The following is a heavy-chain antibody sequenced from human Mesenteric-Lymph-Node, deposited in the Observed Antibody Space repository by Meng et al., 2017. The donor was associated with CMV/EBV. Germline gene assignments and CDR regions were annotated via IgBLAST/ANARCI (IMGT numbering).Heavy chain of an antibody. CDR3: ARDKSSSGWPPDY. CDR1: GFTVSSKY. Sequence: GGSLRLSCAASGFTVSSKYMSWVRQAPGKGLEWVSVIYSGGSTYYADSVKGRFTISRDNSKNTLYLQMNSLRAEDTAVYYCARDKSSSGWPPDYWGQGTLVTVSS. V-gene: IGHV3-66*02. J-gene: IGHJ4*02. D-gene: IGHD6-19*01. CDR2: IYSGGST.